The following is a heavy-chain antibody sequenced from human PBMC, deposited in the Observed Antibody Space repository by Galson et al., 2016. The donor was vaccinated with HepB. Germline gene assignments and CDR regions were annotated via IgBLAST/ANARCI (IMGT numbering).Heavy chain of an antibody. CDR3: AKDRAVATIPDWFDP. CDR2: ISNGGTT. Sequence: SLRLSCAASGFTFNTYAMHWVRQPPAPGKGLEYVSAISNGGTTYYAESVKGRFTISRDNSKNMLYLQMGSLRPEDMAVYYCAKDRAVATIPDWFDPWGQGTLVTVSS. D-gene: IGHD5-12*01. J-gene: IGHJ5*02. CDR1: GFTFNTYA. V-gene: IGHV3-64*02.